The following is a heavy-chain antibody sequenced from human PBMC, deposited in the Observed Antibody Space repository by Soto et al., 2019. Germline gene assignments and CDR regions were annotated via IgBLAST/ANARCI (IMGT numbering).Heavy chain of an antibody. CDR1: GYTFTSYG. D-gene: IGHD3-3*01. J-gene: IGHJ4*02. Sequence: QVQLVQSGAEVKKPGASVKVSCKASGYTFTSYGISWVRQAPGQWLEWMGWISAYNGNTNYAQKLQGRVTMTTDTSTSTAYMELRSLRSDDTAVYYCARRSLDNYDFWSGTRVGFDYWGQGTLVTVSS. CDR2: ISAYNGNT. V-gene: IGHV1-18*01. CDR3: ARRSLDNYDFWSGTRVGFDY.